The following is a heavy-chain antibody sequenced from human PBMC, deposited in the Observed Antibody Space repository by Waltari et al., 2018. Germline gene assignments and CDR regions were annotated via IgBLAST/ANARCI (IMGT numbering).Heavy chain of an antibody. J-gene: IGHJ4*02. CDR1: GFTFSNFA. D-gene: IGHD4-17*01. CDR3: AKSPYGDKTTFDY. CDR2: ITGSGDRT. Sequence: EVQLLESGGGLVQPGGSLRLSCAASGFTFSNFAMTWVRQAPGKGLEWISTITGSGDRTYHADSVKGRFTISRENSKNTLYLQMNSLRADDAAIYYCAKSPYGDKTTFDYWGQGTLVTVSS. V-gene: IGHV3-23*01.